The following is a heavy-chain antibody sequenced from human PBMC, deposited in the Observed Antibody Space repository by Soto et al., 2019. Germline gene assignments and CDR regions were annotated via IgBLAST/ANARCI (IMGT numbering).Heavy chain of an antibody. CDR2: INPNSGGT. D-gene: IGHD3-16*01. J-gene: IGHJ6*02. CDR3: ARARRPNSLRNYYYYGMDV. Sequence: XSVKVSCKASGYPFTGYYMHWVRQAPGQGLEWMGWINPNSGGTNYAQKFQGWVTMTRDTSISTAYMELSRLRSDDTAVYYCARARRPNSLRNYYYYGMDVWGQGTTVTVSS. V-gene: IGHV1-2*04. CDR1: GYPFTGYY.